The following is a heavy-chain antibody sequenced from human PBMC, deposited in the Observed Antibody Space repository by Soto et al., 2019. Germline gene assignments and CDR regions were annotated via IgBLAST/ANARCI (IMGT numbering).Heavy chain of an antibody. J-gene: IGHJ4*02. V-gene: IGHV1-18*01. D-gene: IGHD3-22*01. CDR3: ARDKPYYYDSSGYCLDY. Sequence: ASVKVSCKASGYTFTSYGISWVRQAPGQGLEWMGWISAYSGNTNYAQKLQGRVTVTTDTSTSTAYMELRSLRSDDTAVYYCARDKPYYYDSSGYCLDYWGQGTLVTVSS. CDR1: GYTFTSYG. CDR2: ISAYSGNT.